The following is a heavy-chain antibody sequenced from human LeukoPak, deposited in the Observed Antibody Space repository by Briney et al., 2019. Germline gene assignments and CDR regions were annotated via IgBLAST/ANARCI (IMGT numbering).Heavy chain of an antibody. CDR3: ARDGTVTTAANWFDP. V-gene: IGHV1-8*03. J-gene: IGHJ5*02. CDR1: RFTFSSSA. Sequence: ASVRVSCKASRFTFSSSAMLWVRQARGQRLEWMGWMNPNSGNTGYAQKFQGRVTITRNTSISTAYMELSSLRSEDTAVYYCARDGTVTTAANWFDPWGQGTLVTVSS. D-gene: IGHD4-17*01. CDR2: MNPNSGNT.